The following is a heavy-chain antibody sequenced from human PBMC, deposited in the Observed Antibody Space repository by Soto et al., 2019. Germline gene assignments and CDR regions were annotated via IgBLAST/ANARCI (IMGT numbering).Heavy chain of an antibody. J-gene: IGHJ3*02. CDR1: GGTFSSYA. D-gene: IGHD3-16*01. Sequence: QVQLVQSGAEVQKPGSSVKVSCKASGGTFSSYAISWVRQAPGQGLEWMGGIIPIFGTANYAQKFKGRVTITADESTSTAYMELSSLRSEDTAVNYCASWGSRNDGPLGGGHAFDIWGQGTMVTVSS. CDR2: IIPIFGTA. V-gene: IGHV1-69*01. CDR3: ASWGSRNDGPLGGGHAFDI.